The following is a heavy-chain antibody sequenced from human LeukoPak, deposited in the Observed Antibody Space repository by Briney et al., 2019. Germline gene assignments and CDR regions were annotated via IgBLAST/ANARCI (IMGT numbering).Heavy chain of an antibody. CDR2: ITTGGTA. D-gene: IGHD3-22*01. CDR1: GFTFNTYT. Sequence: GGSLRLSCAASGFTFNTYTMTWVRQAPGKGLEWVSGITTGGTAFYGESVKGRFTISRDNSKNTLYLQMNSLRAEDTAVYYCANRRQNSGYSDRWGQGTLVTVSS. J-gene: IGHJ5*02. CDR3: ANRRQNSGYSDR. V-gene: IGHV3-23*01.